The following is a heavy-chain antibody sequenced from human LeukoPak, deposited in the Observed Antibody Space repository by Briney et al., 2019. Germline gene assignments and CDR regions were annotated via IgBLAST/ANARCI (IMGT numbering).Heavy chain of an antibody. V-gene: IGHV4-34*01. D-gene: IGHD1-26*01. CDR1: GGSFSGYY. CDR2: INHSGST. CDR3: ARLGYSGSYLIDY. Sequence: PSETLSLTCAVYGGSFSGYYWSWIRQPPGKGLEWIGEINHSGSTNYNPSLKSRVTISVDTSKNQFSLKLSSVTAADTAVYYCARLGYSGSYLIDYWGQGILVTVSS. J-gene: IGHJ4*02.